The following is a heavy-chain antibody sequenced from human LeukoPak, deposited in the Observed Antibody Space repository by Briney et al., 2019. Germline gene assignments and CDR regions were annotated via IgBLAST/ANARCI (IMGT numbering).Heavy chain of an antibody. V-gene: IGHV6-1*01. CDR3: ARLAHWRSHWFDP. CDR2: TYYRSKWYN. J-gene: IGHJ5*02. D-gene: IGHD2-8*02. CDR1: GDSVFSNSS. Sequence: SQTLSLTCAISGDSVFSNSSWNWIRQSPSRGLEWLGRTYYRSKWYNDYVVSVKSRININPDTSKNQFSLKLSSVTAADTAVYYCARLAHWRSHWFDPWGQGTLVTVSS.